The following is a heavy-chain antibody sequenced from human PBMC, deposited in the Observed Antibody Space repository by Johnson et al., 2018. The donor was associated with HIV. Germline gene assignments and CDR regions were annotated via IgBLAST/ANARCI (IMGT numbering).Heavy chain of an antibody. J-gene: IGHJ3*02. CDR3: AREGSQVAFDI. CDR1: GFTFSSYG. CDR2: IGTAGDT. V-gene: IGHV3-13*01. Sequence: VQLVESGGGVVQPGGSLRLSCAASGFTFSSYGMHWVRQAPGKELEWVAVIGTAGDTYYPGSVKGRFTISRENAKNSLYLQMNSLRAEDTAVYYCAREGSQVAFDIWGQGTMVTVSS.